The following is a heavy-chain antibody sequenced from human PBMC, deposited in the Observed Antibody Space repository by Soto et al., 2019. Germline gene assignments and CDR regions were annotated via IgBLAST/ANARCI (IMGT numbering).Heavy chain of an antibody. D-gene: IGHD3-10*01. J-gene: IGHJ5*02. Sequence: QVQLVQSGAEVKKPGASVKVSCKASGYTFTNYGISWVRQAPGQGLEWMGWISAYNGNTKYAQKLQGRVTMTTDTXTXTXXMELRSLRSDDTAVYYGARGVGSGSYYNQYNWFDPWGQGTLVTVSS. CDR2: ISAYNGNT. CDR3: ARGVGSGSYYNQYNWFDP. CDR1: GYTFTNYG. V-gene: IGHV1-18*01.